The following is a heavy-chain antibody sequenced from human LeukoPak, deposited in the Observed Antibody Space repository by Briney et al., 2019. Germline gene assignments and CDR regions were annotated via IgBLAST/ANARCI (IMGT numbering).Heavy chain of an antibody. D-gene: IGHD3-22*01. J-gene: IGHJ4*02. V-gene: IGHV3-23*01. Sequence: GGSLRLSCAASGFTFSNYAMSWVRQAPGKGLEWVSTISGSAGSAYYADSVKGRFTISRDNSKNTLYLQMNSLRAEDTAVYYCAKGGSSGYYNHFDYWGQGTLVTVSS. CDR1: GFTFSNYA. CDR3: AKGGSSGYYNHFDY. CDR2: ISGSAGSA.